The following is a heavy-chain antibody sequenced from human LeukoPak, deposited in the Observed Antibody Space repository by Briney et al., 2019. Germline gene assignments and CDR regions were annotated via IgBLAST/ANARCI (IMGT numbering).Heavy chain of an antibody. Sequence: SETLSLTCTVSGGSISTNYWSWIRQPPGKGLEWIGNIFYSGRNNYNPSLKSRVTMSVDTSKNQFSLKLSSVTAADTAVYYCARVAYSSSWYYFDYWGQGALVTVSS. CDR3: ARVAYSSSWYYFDY. CDR2: IFYSGRN. V-gene: IGHV4-59*01. CDR1: GGSISTNY. D-gene: IGHD6-13*01. J-gene: IGHJ4*02.